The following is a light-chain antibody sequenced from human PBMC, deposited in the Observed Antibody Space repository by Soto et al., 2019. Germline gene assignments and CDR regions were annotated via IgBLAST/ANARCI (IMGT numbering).Light chain of an antibody. CDR1: SGDVGAYNF. J-gene: IGLJ1*01. V-gene: IGLV2-14*03. Sequence: QCALNQPAPVSGAPGQSITISCTGTSGDVGAYNFVSWYQQHPGKAPKLIVYHVSDRPSGFSSRFSGSKSGNSASLTISGLHAEDEADYYCSSYAGSDTFVFGTVTKVTVL. CDR2: HVS. CDR3: SSYAGSDTFV.